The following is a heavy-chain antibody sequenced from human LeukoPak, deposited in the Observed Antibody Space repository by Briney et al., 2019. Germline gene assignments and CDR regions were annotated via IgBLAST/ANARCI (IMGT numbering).Heavy chain of an antibody. Sequence: GGSLRLSCAASGFTFSSYWMLWVRQAPGKGLVWVSRINSDGSSTSYADSVKGRFTISRDNSKNTLYLQMNSLRAEDTAVYYCASNWNPYYFDYWGQGTLVTVSS. J-gene: IGHJ4*02. CDR2: INSDGSST. V-gene: IGHV3-74*01. CDR3: ASNWNPYYFDY. CDR1: GFTFSSYW. D-gene: IGHD1-1*01.